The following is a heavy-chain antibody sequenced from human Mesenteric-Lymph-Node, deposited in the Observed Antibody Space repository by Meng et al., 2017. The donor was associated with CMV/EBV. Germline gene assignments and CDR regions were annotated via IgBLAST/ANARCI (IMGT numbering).Heavy chain of an antibody. CDR3: ARDRRWRGYCSSTSCYRNGMDV. J-gene: IGHJ6*02. V-gene: IGHV1-2*02. CDR2: INPNSGGT. Sequence: ASVKVSCKASGYTFTGYYMHWVRQAPGQGLEWMGWINPNSGGTNFAQKFQGRVTMTRDTSISTAYMDLSRLRSDDTAVYYCARDRRWRGYCSSTSCYRNGMDVWGQGTTVTVSS. CDR1: GYTFTGYY. D-gene: IGHD2-2*02.